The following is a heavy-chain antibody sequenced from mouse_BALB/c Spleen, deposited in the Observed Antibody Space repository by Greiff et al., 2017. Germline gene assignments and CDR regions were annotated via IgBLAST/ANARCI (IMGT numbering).Heavy chain of an antibody. V-gene: IGHV1S22*01. CDR2: IYPGSGST. CDR3: TRDYYFDY. J-gene: IGHJ2*01. Sequence: LQQSGSELVRPGASVKLSCKASGYTFTSYWMHWVKQRPGQGLEWIGNIYPGSGSTNYDEKFKSKATLTVDTSSSTAYMQLSSLTSEDSAVYYCTRDYYFDYWGQGTTLTVSS. CDR1: GYTFTSYW.